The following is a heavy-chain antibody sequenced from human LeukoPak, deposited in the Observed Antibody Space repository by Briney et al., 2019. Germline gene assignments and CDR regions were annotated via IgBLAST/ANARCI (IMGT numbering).Heavy chain of an antibody. V-gene: IGHV1-18*01. CDR2: ISAYNGNT. D-gene: IGHD3-3*01. J-gene: IGHJ6*03. Sequence: GASVKVSCKASGYTFTSYGISWVRQAPGQGLEWMGWISAYNGNTNYSQKLQGRVTMTTDTSTSTAYMELRSLRSDDTAVYYCARDSGFLEWPENYYYYYMDVWGKGTTVTVSS. CDR3: ARDSGFLEWPENYYYYYMDV. CDR1: GYTFTSYG.